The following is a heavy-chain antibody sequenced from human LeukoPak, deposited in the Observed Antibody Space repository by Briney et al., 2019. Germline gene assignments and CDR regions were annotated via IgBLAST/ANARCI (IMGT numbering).Heavy chain of an antibody. CDR1: GGTFSSYA. CDR2: IIPIFGTA. Sequence: ASVKVSCKASGGTFSSYAISWVRQAPGQGLEWMGRIIPIFGTANYAQKFQGRVTITTDESTSTAYMELSRLRSDDTAVYYCARFHRSSVAVAGTDYWGQGTLVTVSS. V-gene: IGHV1-69*05. CDR3: ARFHRSSVAVAGTDY. D-gene: IGHD6-19*01. J-gene: IGHJ4*02.